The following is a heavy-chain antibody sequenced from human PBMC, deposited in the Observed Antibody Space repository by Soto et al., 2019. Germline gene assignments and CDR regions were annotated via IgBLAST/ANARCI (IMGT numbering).Heavy chain of an antibody. J-gene: IGHJ6*02. V-gene: IGHV3-74*01. CDR2: IKSDGSST. CDR3: ARSVRSGSFPYYYYAMDV. Sequence: GGSLRLSCAASGFTSSNYWMHWVRQAPGKGLVWVSRIKSDGSSTSYADSVKGRFTISRDNAKNTLDLQMHGLRAEDMAVYFCARSVRSGSFPYYYYAMDVWGQGTTVTVSS. CDR1: GFTSSNYW. D-gene: IGHD3-10*01.